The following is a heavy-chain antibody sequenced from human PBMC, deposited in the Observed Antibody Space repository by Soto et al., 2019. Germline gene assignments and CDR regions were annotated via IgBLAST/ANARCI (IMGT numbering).Heavy chain of an antibody. CDR1: GFTFSRYW. CDR2: IKQDGSEK. J-gene: IGHJ4*02. CDR3: ASGGYNSNWYSLDY. D-gene: IGHD6-13*01. V-gene: IGHV3-7*01. Sequence: EVQLVESGGGLVQPGGSLRLSCAPSGFTFSRYWMTWVRQAPGKGLEWVASIKQDGSEKYYVDTVKGRFTISRDNAKNSLSLQLNRLRAEDTAVYYCASGGYNSNWYSLDYWGQGTLVTVSS.